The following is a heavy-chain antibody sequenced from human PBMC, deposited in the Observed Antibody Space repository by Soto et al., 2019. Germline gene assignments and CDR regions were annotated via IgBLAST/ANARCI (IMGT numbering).Heavy chain of an antibody. CDR1: GFTFSSYA. J-gene: IGHJ4*02. D-gene: IGHD2-8*01. CDR3: AKSLSMATSFDY. CDR2: ISVTGDT. V-gene: IGHV3-23*01. Sequence: GGSLRLFCAASGFTFSSYAMNWVRQAPGKGPEWVSHISVTGDTYYADSVKGRFTISRDNSKNTLFLQMNSLRAEDTAVYYCAKSLSMATSFDYWGQGTPVTVSS.